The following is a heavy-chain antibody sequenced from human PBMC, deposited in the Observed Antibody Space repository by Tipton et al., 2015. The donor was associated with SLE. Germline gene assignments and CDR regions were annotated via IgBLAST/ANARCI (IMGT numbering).Heavy chain of an antibody. V-gene: IGHV3-72*01. J-gene: IGHJ3*02. CDR2: TRNRAYGYTT. Sequence: LGDHYMDWVRQAPGKGLEWVGRTRNRAYGYTTKYAASVQGRFTISRDDAENSVYLQMNSLRVEDTAVYYYARDRPGRYCTGGTCYLDAFDIWGQGTMVTVSS. CDR1: LGDHY. CDR3: ARDRPGRYCTGGTCYLDAFDI. D-gene: IGHD2-15*01.